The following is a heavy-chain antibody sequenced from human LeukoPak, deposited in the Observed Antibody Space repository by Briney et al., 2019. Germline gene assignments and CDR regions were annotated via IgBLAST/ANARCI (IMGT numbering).Heavy chain of an antibody. V-gene: IGHV4-31*03. CDR2: IYYSGST. CDR1: GGSISSGGYY. J-gene: IGHJ5*02. D-gene: IGHD6-13*01. Sequence: SQTLSLTCTVSGGSISSGGYYWSWIRQHPGKGLERIGYIYYSGSTYYNPSLKSRVTISVDTSKNQFSLKLSSVTAADTAVYYCARALIGEQQLFDPWGQGTLVTVSS. CDR3: ARALIGEQQLFDP.